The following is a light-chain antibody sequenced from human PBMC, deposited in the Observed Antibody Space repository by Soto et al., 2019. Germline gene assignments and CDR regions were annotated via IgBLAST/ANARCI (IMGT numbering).Light chain of an antibody. CDR3: QQYNNYATWT. CDR2: DAS. J-gene: IGKJ1*01. CDR1: QSSSVW. V-gene: IGKV1-5*01. Sequence: DIQRTQSPSTLSASVVDRVTITCRASQSSSVWSAWYQQKPGKAPKVLIWDASSLQRGVPSRFCGSGSGTEFTLPISSLQPDDFAPYYCQQYNNYATWTFGQGTKVQIK.